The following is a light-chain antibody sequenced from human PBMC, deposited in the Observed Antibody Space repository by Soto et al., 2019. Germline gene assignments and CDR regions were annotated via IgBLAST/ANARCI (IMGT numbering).Light chain of an antibody. J-gene: IGKJ1*01. Sequence: IVLTQSPGTLSLSPGERATLSCRASQSVSNNYLAWYQQKPGQAPRLLIYGASTRATGIPARFSGSGSGTEFTLTISSLQSEDFAVYYCQQYNDWPRTFGQGTKVDIK. CDR2: GAS. CDR1: QSVSNN. CDR3: QQYNDWPRT. V-gene: IGKV3-15*01.